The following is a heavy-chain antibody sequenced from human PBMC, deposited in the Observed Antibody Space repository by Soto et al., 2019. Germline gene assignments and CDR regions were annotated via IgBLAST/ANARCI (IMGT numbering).Heavy chain of an antibody. V-gene: IGHV3-23*01. CDR3: AEGEGGVGRYVDY. J-gene: IGHJ4*01. CDR2: ISGSGGST. Sequence: GGSLRLSCAASGFTFSSYAMSWVRQAPGKGLEWVSAISGSGGSTYYADSEKGRFTLSRDNSKNTLYLKMNSLRAEDTAVYYGAEGEGGVGRYVDYWGHGTLVTVSS. CDR1: GFTFSSYA. D-gene: IGHD3-16*01.